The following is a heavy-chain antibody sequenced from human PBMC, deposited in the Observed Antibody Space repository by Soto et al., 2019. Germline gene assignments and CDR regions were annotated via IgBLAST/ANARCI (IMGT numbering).Heavy chain of an antibody. CDR1: GITVSGNY. V-gene: IGHV3-53*01. CDR2: IYSGGST. J-gene: IGHJ4*02. CDR3: ARVPHRFRTSSNYI. D-gene: IGHD6-6*01. Sequence: PGGSLRFSCAASGITVSGNYMARVSQAPGKGLEWVSLIYSGGSTFYTDSVRGRFIISRDDSKNTLYLQMNSLRAEDTAMYYCARVPHRFRTSSNYICGQGTLVTVSS.